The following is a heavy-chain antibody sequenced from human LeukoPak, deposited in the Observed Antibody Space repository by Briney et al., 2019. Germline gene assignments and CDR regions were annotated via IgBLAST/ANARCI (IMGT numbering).Heavy chain of an antibody. V-gene: IGHV3-74*03. CDR1: GFTFSSYA. J-gene: IGHJ4*02. CDR2: ISKDGGST. CDR3: TSGIGTYDY. Sequence: GGSLRLSCAASGFTFSSYAMNWVRQDAGKGLVWVAGISKDGGSTEYADFVKGRCTISRDNAKNTLYLQMNSLTVDDTAVYYCTSGIGTYDYWGLGAQVTVSS. D-gene: IGHD1-14*01.